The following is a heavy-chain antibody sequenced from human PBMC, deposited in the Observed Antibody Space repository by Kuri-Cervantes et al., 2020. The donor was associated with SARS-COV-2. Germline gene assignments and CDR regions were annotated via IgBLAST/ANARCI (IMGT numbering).Heavy chain of an antibody. Sequence: ASVKVSCKASGYTFTGYYMHWVRQAPGQGLEWMGWINPNSGGTNYAQKFQGWVTMTRDTSISTAYVELSRLRSVDTAVYYCARGVHCSGGSCLEGAFDIWGQGTMVTVSS. D-gene: IGHD2-15*01. V-gene: IGHV1-2*04. J-gene: IGHJ3*02. CDR3: ARGVHCSGGSCLEGAFDI. CDR1: GYTFTGYY. CDR2: INPNSGGT.